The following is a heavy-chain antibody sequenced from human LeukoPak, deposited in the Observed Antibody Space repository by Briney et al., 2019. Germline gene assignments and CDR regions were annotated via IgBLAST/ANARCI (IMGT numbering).Heavy chain of an antibody. CDR2: MNPNSGNT. D-gene: IGHD3-10*01. CDR3: ARGDSMVRGAIITFPYGMDV. Sequence: ASVKVFCKASGYTFTSYDINWVRQATGQGLEWMGWMNPNSGNTGYAQKFQGRVTMTRNTSISTAYMELSSLRSEDTAVYYCARGDSMVRGAIITFPYGMDVWGQGTTVTVSS. V-gene: IGHV1-8*01. J-gene: IGHJ6*02. CDR1: GYTFTSYD.